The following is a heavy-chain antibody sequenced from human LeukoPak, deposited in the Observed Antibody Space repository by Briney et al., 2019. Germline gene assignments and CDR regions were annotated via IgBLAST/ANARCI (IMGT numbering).Heavy chain of an antibody. CDR3: ARFRWGFGENWFDP. Sequence: GGSLRLSCAASGFTFNSYAMSWVRQAPGKGLEWVSGISGSGDSTYYADSVKGRFTISRDNSKSTLYLQMNSLRAEDTAVYYCARFRWGFGENWFDPWGQGTLVTVSS. CDR2: ISGSGDST. V-gene: IGHV3-23*01. CDR1: GFTFNSYA. J-gene: IGHJ5*02. D-gene: IGHD2-21*01.